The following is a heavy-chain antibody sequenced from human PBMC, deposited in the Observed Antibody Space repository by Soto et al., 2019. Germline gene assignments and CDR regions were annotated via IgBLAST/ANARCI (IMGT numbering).Heavy chain of an antibody. J-gene: IGHJ4*02. V-gene: IGHV1-3*01. Sequence: ASVKVSCKTSGYIFTSYAMHWVRQAPGQRLEWMGWINAGDGDTKYSQKFQGRVTITRDTSANTAFMELSSLRSEDTAIYYCARELQGPYYFDFWGQGTLVTVSS. D-gene: IGHD4-4*01. CDR2: INAGDGDT. CDR3: ARELQGPYYFDF. CDR1: GYIFTSYA.